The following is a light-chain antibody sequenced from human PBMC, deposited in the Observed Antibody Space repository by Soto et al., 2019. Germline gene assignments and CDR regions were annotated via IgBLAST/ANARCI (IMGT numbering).Light chain of an antibody. J-gene: IGKJ1*01. CDR3: QQYGSSSWT. Sequence: EIVLTQSPGTLSLSPGKRATLSCRASQSISSSYLAWYQQRPGQAPRLLIYGASSRATGIPDRFSGSGSGTKFTLTISRLEPEDFAVYYCQQYGSSSWTFGQGTKGGYQ. V-gene: IGKV3-20*01. CDR1: QSISSSY. CDR2: GAS.